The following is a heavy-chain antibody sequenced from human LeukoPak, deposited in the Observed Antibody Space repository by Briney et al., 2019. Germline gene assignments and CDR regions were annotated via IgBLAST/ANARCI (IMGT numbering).Heavy chain of an antibody. V-gene: IGHV3-23*01. D-gene: IGHD2-2*02. CDR1: GFTFSSYA. CDR3: AKDLICISTSCYIYWFVP. Sequence: PGGSLRLSCAASGFTFSSYAMSWVRPAPGKGLEWVAAISGSGGSTYYADSVKGRFTISRHNSKNKLYLQMNSLRAEDTAVYYCAKDLICISTSCYIYWFVPWGQGTLVTVSS. CDR2: ISGSGGST. J-gene: IGHJ5*02.